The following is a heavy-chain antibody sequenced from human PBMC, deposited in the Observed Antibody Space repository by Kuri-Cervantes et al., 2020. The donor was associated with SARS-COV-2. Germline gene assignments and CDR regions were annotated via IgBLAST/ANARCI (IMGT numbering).Heavy chain of an antibody. V-gene: IGHV4-61*02. Sequence: SETLSLTCTVSGGSISGDTYYRSWVRQPAGKGLEWIGRIYSSGNTNYNPSLKSRVTISEDTSKNQFSLKLTSVTAADTAVYFCARGRGYHDSSGYYFDSWGQGTLVTVSS. D-gene: IGHD3-22*01. J-gene: IGHJ4*02. CDR2: IYSSGNT. CDR1: GGSISGDTYY. CDR3: ARGRGYHDSSGYYFDS.